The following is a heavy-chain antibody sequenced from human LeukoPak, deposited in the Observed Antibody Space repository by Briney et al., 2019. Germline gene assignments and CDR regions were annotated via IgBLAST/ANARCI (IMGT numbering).Heavy chain of an antibody. D-gene: IGHD2-2*03. CDR3: ARVVGYCSSTSCLNWFDP. Sequence: SQTLSHTCTVSGGSISSGDYYWSWIRQPPGKGLEWIGYIYYSGSTYYNPSLKSRVTISVDTSKNQFSLKLSSVTAADTAVYYCARVVGYCSSTSCLNWFDPWGQGTLVTVSS. J-gene: IGHJ5*02. CDR1: GGSISSGDYY. CDR2: IYYSGST. V-gene: IGHV4-30-4*01.